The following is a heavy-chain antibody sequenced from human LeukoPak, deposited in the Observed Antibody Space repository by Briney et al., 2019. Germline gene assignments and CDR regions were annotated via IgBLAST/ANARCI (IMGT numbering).Heavy chain of an antibody. Sequence: GGSLRISCAASGFTFSTYCMHWVRQAPGKGPMWVSRICPDGTVTNYADSVKARFIISRDNARNTVYLQMNSLRVEDTAVYYCVRDFRSADYRGQGTLVTVSS. J-gene: IGHJ4*02. CDR1: GFTFSTYC. CDR2: ICPDGTVT. CDR3: VRDFRSADY. V-gene: IGHV3-74*01.